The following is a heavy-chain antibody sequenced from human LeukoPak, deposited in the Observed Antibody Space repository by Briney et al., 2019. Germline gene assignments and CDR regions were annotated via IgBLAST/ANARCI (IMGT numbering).Heavy chain of an antibody. CDR3: AKDQREYSSSWCDY. CDR2: IRYDGSNK. Sequence: GGSLRLSCAASGFTFSSYGMHWVRQVPGKGLEWVAFIRYDGSNKFYADSVKGRFTISRDNSKNTLYLQMNSLRAEDTAVYYCAKDQREYSSSWCDYWGQGTLVTVSS. D-gene: IGHD6-13*01. CDR1: GFTFSSYG. V-gene: IGHV3-30*02. J-gene: IGHJ4*02.